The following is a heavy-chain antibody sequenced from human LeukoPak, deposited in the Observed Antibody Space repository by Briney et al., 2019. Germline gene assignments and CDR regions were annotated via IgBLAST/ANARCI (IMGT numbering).Heavy chain of an antibody. CDR2: IYYSGST. V-gene: IGHV4-31*03. Sequence: PSQTLSLICTVSGGSISSGGYYWSWIRQHPGKGLEWIGYIYYSGSTYYNPSLKSRVTISVDTSKNQFSLKLSSVTAADTAVYYCARGPDYDTSFDPWGQGTLVTVSS. D-gene: IGHD3-9*01. CDR1: GGSISSGGYY. J-gene: IGHJ5*02. CDR3: ARGPDYDTSFDP.